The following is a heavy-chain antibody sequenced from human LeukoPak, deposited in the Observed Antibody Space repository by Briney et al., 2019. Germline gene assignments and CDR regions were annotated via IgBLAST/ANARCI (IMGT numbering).Heavy chain of an antibody. J-gene: IGHJ4*02. V-gene: IGHV3-7*01. CDR3: ARNSGSYWVSDY. D-gene: IGHD1-26*01. Sequence: GGSLRLSCAASGFTFSSCWMSWVRQAPGKGLEWVANIKQDGSEKYYVDSVKGRFTISRDNAKNSLYLQMNSLRAEDTAVYYCARNSGSYWVSDYWGQGTLVTVSS. CDR2: IKQDGSEK. CDR1: GFTFSSCW.